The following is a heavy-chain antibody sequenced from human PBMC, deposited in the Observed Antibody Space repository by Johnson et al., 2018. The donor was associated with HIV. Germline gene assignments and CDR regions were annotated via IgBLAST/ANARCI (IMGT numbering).Heavy chain of an antibody. CDR1: GFTFSSYG. J-gene: IGHJ3*02. D-gene: IGHD1-1*01. V-gene: IGHV3-30*02. Sequence: QMQLVESGGGVVQPGGSLRLSCAASGFTFSSYGMHWVSQAPGKGLEWVAFTRYDGSNKYYADSVKGRFTISRDNSKNTLYLQMNSLRAEDTAVYYCAKDRTGFDAFDIWGQGTMVTVSS. CDR2: TRYDGSNK. CDR3: AKDRTGFDAFDI.